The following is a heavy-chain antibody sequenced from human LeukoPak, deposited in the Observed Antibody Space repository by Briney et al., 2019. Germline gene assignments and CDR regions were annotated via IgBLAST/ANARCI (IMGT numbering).Heavy chain of an antibody. CDR1: GASISSNNW. Sequence: SETLSLTCAVSGASISSNNWWWSWVRQPPGKGLEWIGEIYHSGSTNYNPSLKSRVTMSVDKSKNQFSLWLSSVTAADTAVYYCASAEPRGIIWYPYWGQGTLVTVSS. CDR2: IYHSGST. D-gene: IGHD6-13*01. V-gene: IGHV4-4*02. CDR3: ASAEPRGIIWYPY. J-gene: IGHJ4*02.